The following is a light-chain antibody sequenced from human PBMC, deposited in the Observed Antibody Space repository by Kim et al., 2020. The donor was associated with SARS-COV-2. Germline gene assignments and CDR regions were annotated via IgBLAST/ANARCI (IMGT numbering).Light chain of an antibody. CDR1: QSVGSN. V-gene: IGKV3-15*01. CDR3: QQYNNFRT. Sequence: EIVMTQSPPTLSVSPGERATLSCRASQSVGSNLVWYQQKPGQAPRLLIYDASTRATGIPARFSGSGSGTEFTLTISSLQSEDFAVYYCQQYNNFRTFGQGTKVDIK. J-gene: IGKJ1*01. CDR2: DAS.